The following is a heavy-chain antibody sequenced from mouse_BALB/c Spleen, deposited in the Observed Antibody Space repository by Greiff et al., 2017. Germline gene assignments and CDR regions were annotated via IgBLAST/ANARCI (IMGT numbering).Heavy chain of an antibody. CDR3: AIGEGYDYGDY. CDR2: ISSGGSYT. Sequence: EVQGVESGGDLVKPGGSLKLSCAASGFTFSSYGMSWVRQTPDKRLEWVATISSGGSYTYYPDSVKGRFTISRDNAKNTLYLQMSSLKSEDTAMYYCAIGEGYDYGDYWGQGTTLTVSS. D-gene: IGHD2-4*01. J-gene: IGHJ2*01. V-gene: IGHV5-6*01. CDR1: GFTFSSYG.